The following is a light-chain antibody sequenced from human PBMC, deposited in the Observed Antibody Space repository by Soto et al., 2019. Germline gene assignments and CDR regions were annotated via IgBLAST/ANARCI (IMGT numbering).Light chain of an antibody. CDR1: SSNIGAGYD. CDR3: QSYDSSLSVNFV. V-gene: IGLV1-40*01. Sequence: QSVLTQPPSVSGAPGQRVTISCTGSSSNIGAGYDVHWYQQLPGTAPKLLIYGNSHRPSGVPDRFSGSKSGTSASLSITGLQADDEADYCCQSYDSSLSVNFVFGTGTKLTVL. J-gene: IGLJ1*01. CDR2: GNS.